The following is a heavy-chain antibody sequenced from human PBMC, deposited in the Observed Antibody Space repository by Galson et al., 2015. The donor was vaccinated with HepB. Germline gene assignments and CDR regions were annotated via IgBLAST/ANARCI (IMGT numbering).Heavy chain of an antibody. D-gene: IGHD3-10*01. J-gene: IGHJ2*01. CDR2: ISYDGSNK. Sequence: SLRLSCAASGFTFSSYGMHWVRQAPGKGLEWVAVISYDGSNKYYADSVKGRFTISRDNSKNTLYLQMNSLRAEDTAVYYCAKVDGKMVRGASELWGRGTLVTVSS. CDR3: AKVDGKMVRGASEL. CDR1: GFTFSSYG. V-gene: IGHV3-30*18.